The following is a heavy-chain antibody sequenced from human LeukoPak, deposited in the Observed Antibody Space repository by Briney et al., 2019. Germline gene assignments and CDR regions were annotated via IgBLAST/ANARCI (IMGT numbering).Heavy chain of an antibody. Sequence: SSETLSLTCTVSGGSVSSHYWSWIRQPPGKGLEWIGFISYSGSTNYNPSLKSRVTISVDTSKSQFSLKLSPVTAADTAVYYCARHPYDSSGYYVDYVDYWGQGTLVTVSS. J-gene: IGHJ4*02. V-gene: IGHV4-59*02. CDR1: GGSVSSHY. D-gene: IGHD3-22*01. CDR3: ARHPYDSSGYYVDYVDY. CDR2: ISYSGST.